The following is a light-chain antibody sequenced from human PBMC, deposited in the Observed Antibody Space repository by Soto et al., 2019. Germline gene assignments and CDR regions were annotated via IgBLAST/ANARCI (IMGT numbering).Light chain of an antibody. CDR1: SSNIGAGYD. V-gene: IGLV1-40*01. CDR3: QSYDRSLSGVV. CDR2: GNS. J-gene: IGLJ2*01. Sequence: QSVLTQPTSVSGAPGQRVTISCTGSSSNIGAGYDVHWYQQLPGTAPKLLIYGNSNRPSGVPDRFSGSKSGTSASLAITGLQAEDEADYYFQSYDRSLSGVVFGGGTKLTVL.